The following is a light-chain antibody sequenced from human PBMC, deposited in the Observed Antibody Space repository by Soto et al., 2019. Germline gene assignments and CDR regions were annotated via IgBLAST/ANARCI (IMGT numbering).Light chain of an antibody. CDR3: RSYAGSDKRV. V-gene: IGLV2-8*01. J-gene: IGLJ1*01. CDR2: EVS. CDR1: SSDVGGYNY. Sequence: QSALTQPPSASGSPGQSVTISCTGTSSDVGGYNYVAWYQQHPGKAPKIIIYEVSKRPTGVPDRFSGSKSGNTASLTVSGLQAEDEADYYCRSYAGSDKRVFGTGTKLTVL.